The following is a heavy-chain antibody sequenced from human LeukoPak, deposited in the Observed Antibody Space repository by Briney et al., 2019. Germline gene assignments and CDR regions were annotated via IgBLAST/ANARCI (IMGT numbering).Heavy chain of an antibody. Sequence: SETLSLTCTVSGGSISSYYWSWIRQPPGKGLEWIGRIYTSGSTNYNPSLKSRVTISVDTSKNQFSLKLSSVTAADTAVYYCATGPPADSSGYYIDAFDIWGQGTMVTVSS. CDR1: GGSISSYY. J-gene: IGHJ3*02. CDR3: ATGPPADSSGYYIDAFDI. V-gene: IGHV4-4*08. CDR2: IYTSGST. D-gene: IGHD3-22*01.